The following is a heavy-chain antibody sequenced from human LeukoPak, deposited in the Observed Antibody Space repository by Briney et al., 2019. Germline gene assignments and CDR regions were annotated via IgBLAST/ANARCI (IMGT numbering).Heavy chain of an antibody. Sequence: GGSLRLSCAASGFTFSSYGMHWVRQAPGKGLEWVALIWYDGSNKYYADSVKGRLTISRDNSKNTPYLQMNSLRAEDTAVYYCARDRKYSGYVFDYWGQGTLVTVSS. CDR3: ARDRKYSGYVFDY. CDR2: IWYDGSNK. CDR1: GFTFSSYG. J-gene: IGHJ4*02. D-gene: IGHD5-12*01. V-gene: IGHV3-30*02.